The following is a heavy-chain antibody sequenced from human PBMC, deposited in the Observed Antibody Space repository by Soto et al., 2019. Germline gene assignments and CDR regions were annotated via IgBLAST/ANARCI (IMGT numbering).Heavy chain of an antibody. V-gene: IGHV3-74*01. CDR1: GFTFSSYW. CDR2: INPDGSTT. D-gene: IGHD3-10*01. CDR3: ARVAIGSYYFEY. J-gene: IGHJ4*02. Sequence: EVQLVESGGGLVQPGGSLRLSCAASGFTFSSYWMHWVRQAPGKGLVWVSRINPDGSTTSYADSVTGRFTISRDSAKDTLYLQMNSLRAEDTAVYYCARVAIGSYYFEYWGQGTLVTVSS.